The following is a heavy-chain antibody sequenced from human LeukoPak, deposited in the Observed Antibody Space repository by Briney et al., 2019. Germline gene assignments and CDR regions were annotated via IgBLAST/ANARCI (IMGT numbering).Heavy chain of an antibody. J-gene: IGHJ5*02. CDR2: IYPGDSDT. D-gene: IGHD3-3*01. V-gene: IGHV5-51*01. CDR3: ARHPHYYDFWSGYYTSNWFDP. CDR1: GYSFTSYW. Sequence: GVSLKISCKGSGYSFTSYWTGWVRQMPGKGLEWMGIIYPGDSDTRYSPSFQGQVTISADKSISTAYLQWSSLKASDTAMYYCARHPHYYDFWSGYYTSNWFDPWGQGTLVTVSS.